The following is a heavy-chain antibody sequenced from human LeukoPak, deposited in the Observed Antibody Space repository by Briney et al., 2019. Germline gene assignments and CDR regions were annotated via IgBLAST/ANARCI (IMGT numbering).Heavy chain of an antibody. CDR2: ISWNSGNI. V-gene: IGHV3-9*01. CDR3: AKEGSACTNGICRYFDY. D-gene: IGHD2-8*01. CDR1: GFTFDGCA. Sequence: PGRSLRLSCAASGFTFDGCAMHWVRQAPGKGLEWVSRISWNSGNIDYADSVRGRFTISRDNAKNSLYLQMNSLEAGDTALYYCAKEGSACTNGICRYFDYWGQGTLVTVSS. J-gene: IGHJ4*02.